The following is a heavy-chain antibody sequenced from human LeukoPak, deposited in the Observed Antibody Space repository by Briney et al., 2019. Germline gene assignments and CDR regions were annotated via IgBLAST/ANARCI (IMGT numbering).Heavy chain of an antibody. CDR3: ARDLAALNIVVVPAAIFGWFDP. CDR2: INPNSGGT. CDR1: GYTFTGYY. V-gene: IGHV1-2*02. J-gene: IGHJ5*02. D-gene: IGHD2-2*01. Sequence: APVKVSCKASGYTFTGYYMHWVRQAPGQGLEWMGWINPNSGGTNYAQKFQGRVTMTRDTSISTAYMELSRLRSDDTAVYYCARDLAALNIVVVPAAIFGWFDPWGQGTLVTVSS.